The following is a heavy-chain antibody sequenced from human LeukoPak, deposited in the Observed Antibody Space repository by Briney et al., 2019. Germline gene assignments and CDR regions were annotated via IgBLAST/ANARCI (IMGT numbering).Heavy chain of an antibody. Sequence: PSETLSLTCAVYGGSFSGYYWSWIRQPPGKGLEWIGEINHSGSTNYNPSLKSRVTISVDTSKNQFSLKLNSVTAADTAVYYCAIGKVGAVTLFDYWGQGTLVTVSS. V-gene: IGHV4-34*01. CDR2: INHSGST. CDR1: GGSFSGYY. CDR3: AIGKVGAVTLFDY. J-gene: IGHJ4*02. D-gene: IGHD2-21*02.